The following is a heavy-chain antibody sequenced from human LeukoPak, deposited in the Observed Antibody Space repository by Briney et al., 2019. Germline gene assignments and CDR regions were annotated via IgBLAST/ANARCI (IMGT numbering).Heavy chain of an antibody. D-gene: IGHD2-2*01. CDR3: ARLGYCSSTSCHSMDY. V-gene: IGHV3-48*01. J-gene: IGHJ4*02. CDR2: ISSSSSTI. CDR1: GGSISSSS. Sequence: SSETLSLTCTVSGGSISSSSYYWGWIRQPPGKGLEWVSYISSSSSTIYYADPVKGRFTISRDNAKNSLYLQMNSLRAEDTAVYYCARLGYCSSTSCHSMDYWGQGTLVTVSS.